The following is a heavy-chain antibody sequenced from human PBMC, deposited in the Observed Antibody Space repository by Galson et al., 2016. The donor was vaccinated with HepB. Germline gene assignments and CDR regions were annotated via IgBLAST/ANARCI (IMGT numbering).Heavy chain of an antibody. J-gene: IGHJ5*02. Sequence: TLSLTCTISGGSISSGGYYWSWIRQHPGKGLEWIGYIYHTGSTDYNPSLKSRVTISVDTSKSQISLNLRSVAAAGTAVYYCVRYNSRSSTGEWFDPWGQGTLVTVSS. CDR2: IYHTGST. D-gene: IGHD6-6*01. CDR1: GGSISSGGYY. CDR3: VRYNSRSSTGEWFDP. V-gene: IGHV4-31*03.